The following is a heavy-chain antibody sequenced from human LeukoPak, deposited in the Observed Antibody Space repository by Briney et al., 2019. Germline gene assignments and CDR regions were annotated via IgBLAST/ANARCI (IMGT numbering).Heavy chain of an antibody. V-gene: IGHV1-2*02. D-gene: IGHD3-10*01. Sequence: ASLKVSSTASVYTFTAYYMHWVRHTPGQWLEWMGWINPNTGGTSYAQKLQGRVTMPRDTSISTGYMGLSRLRSDDTAVYICASLGDYYGSGSYALFDFWGQGSLVTVSS. CDR1: VYTFTAYY. CDR2: INPNTGGT. J-gene: IGHJ4*02. CDR3: ASLGDYYGSGSYALFDF.